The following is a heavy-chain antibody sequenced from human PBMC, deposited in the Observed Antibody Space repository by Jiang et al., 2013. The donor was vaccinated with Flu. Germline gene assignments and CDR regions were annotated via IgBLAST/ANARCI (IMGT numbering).Heavy chain of an antibody. CDR1: GYTFTDYY. V-gene: IGHV1-2*02. D-gene: IGHD2-2*01. J-gene: IGHJ4*02. Sequence: GAEVKKPGASVKVSCKASGYTFTDYYLHWVRQAPGQGLEWMGWINPNSGGTNYAQRFQGRVTITRDTSITAVYMELSRLTSADTAVYYCARLPHCTRTNCFSGPFDYCGQGTLVTVSS. CDR2: INPNSGGT. CDR3: ARLPHCTRTNCFSGPFDY.